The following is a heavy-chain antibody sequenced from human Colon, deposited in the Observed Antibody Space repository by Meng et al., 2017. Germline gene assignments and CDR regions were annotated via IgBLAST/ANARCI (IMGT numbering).Heavy chain of an antibody. CDR2: SYPGDSDT. J-gene: IGHJ4*02. D-gene: IGHD6-13*01. CDR1: GYSFTSYW. CDR3: ARRRGGYSSSWYYFDY. V-gene: IGHV5-51*01. Sequence: GESLKISCKGSGYSFTSYWIGWVRQMPGKGLEWMGISYPGDSDTRYSPSFQGQVTISADKSISTAYLQWSSLKASDTAMYYCARRRGGYSSSWYYFDYWGQGTLVTVSS.